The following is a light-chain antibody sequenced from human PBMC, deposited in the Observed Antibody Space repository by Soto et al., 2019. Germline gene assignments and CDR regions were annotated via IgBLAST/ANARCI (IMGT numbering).Light chain of an antibody. Sequence: EIVLTQSPGTLSLSPGERATLSCRASQSLSGTYLAWYQQKPGQAPRLLIYGASSRATGIPDRFSGSGSGTDFPLTISRLEPEDFAVYYCQQYGSSPFTFGPGTKVDIK. CDR3: QQYGSSPFT. V-gene: IGKV3-20*01. J-gene: IGKJ3*01. CDR1: QSLSGTY. CDR2: GAS.